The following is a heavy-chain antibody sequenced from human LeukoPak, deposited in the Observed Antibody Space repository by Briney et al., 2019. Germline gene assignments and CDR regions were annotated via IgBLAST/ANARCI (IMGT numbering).Heavy chain of an antibody. J-gene: IGHJ5*02. CDR3: TRDRLYCGGDCLDP. D-gene: IGHD2-21*02. CDR1: GFTFSSYW. V-gene: IGHV3-74*01. Sequence: AGGSLRLSCAASGFTFSSYWMHWVRQAPGKGLVWVSRINSDGSSTSYADSVKGRFTISRDNAKNTLYLQMNSLRAEDTAVYYCTRDRLYCGGDCLDPWGQGTLVTASS. CDR2: INSDGSST.